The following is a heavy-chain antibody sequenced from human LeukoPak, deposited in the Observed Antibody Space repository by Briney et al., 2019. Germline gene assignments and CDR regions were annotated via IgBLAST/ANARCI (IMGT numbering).Heavy chain of an antibody. V-gene: IGHV1-2*02. CDR3: ATVVRSIVVVITMPRFDY. Sequence: ASVKVSCKASGYTFTGYYMHWVRQAPGQGLEWMGWINPNSGGTNYAQKFQGRVTMTEDTSTDTAYMELSSLRSEDTAVYYCATVVRSIVVVITMPRFDYWGQGTLVTVSS. CDR1: GYTFTGYY. J-gene: IGHJ4*02. CDR2: INPNSGGT. D-gene: IGHD3-22*01.